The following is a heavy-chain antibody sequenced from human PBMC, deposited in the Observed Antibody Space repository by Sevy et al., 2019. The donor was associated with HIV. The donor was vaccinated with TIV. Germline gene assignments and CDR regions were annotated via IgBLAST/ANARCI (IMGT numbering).Heavy chain of an antibody. J-gene: IGHJ4*02. CDR2: IHSNGNT. V-gene: IGHV4-59*13. CDR1: GGSISNYY. CDR3: ARYFGSGTCFDY. D-gene: IGHD3-10*01. Sequence: SETPSLTCTVSGGSISNYYWGWIRQPPGNGLEWIGYIHSNGNTNYNPSLKSRVTISVDTSKNQFSLKLNSVTAADTAVYYCARYFGSGTCFDYWGQGTLVTVSS.